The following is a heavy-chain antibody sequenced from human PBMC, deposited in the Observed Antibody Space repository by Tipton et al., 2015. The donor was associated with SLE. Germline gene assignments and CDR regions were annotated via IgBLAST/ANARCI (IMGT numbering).Heavy chain of an antibody. Sequence: TLSLTCTVSGGSIRSYYWTWIRQPPGKRLEWIAYIYHSGITNYNPSLQSRVTISVDRSKNQFSLKLTSVTAADTAVYYCARGDYPYGMDVWGQGTTVTVS. CDR1: GGSIRSYY. J-gene: IGHJ6*02. CDR3: ARGDYPYGMDV. V-gene: IGHV4-59*01. CDR2: IYHSGIT. D-gene: IGHD4/OR15-4a*01.